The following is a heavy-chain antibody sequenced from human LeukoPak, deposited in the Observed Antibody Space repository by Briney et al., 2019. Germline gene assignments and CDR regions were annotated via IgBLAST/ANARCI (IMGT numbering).Heavy chain of an antibody. Sequence: PSETLSLTCAVYGGSFSGYYWSWIRQPPGKGLEWIGETNHSGSTNYNPSLKSRVTISVDTSKNQFSLKLSSVTAADTAVYYCARSLYLFGSAAFDYWGQGTLVTVSS. J-gene: IGHJ4*02. CDR1: GGSFSGYY. D-gene: IGHD3-16*01. CDR2: TNHSGST. V-gene: IGHV4-34*01. CDR3: ARSLYLFGSAAFDY.